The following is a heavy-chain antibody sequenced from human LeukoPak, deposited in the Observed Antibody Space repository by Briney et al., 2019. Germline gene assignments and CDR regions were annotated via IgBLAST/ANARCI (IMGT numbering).Heavy chain of an antibody. CDR1: GFTFSSYS. D-gene: IGHD3-22*01. V-gene: IGHV3-21*01. Sequence: GGSLRLSCAASGFTFSSYSMNWVRQAPGKGLEWVSSISSSSSYIYYADSVKGRFTISRDNAKNSLYLQMNSLRAEDTAVYYRARSAYYYDSSEGDDYWGQGTLVTVSS. J-gene: IGHJ4*02. CDR2: ISSSSSYI. CDR3: ARSAYYYDSSEGDDY.